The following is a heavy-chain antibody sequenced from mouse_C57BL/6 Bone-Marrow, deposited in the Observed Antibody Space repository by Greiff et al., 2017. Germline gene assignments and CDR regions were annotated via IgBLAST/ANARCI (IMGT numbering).Heavy chain of an antibody. D-gene: IGHD2-3*01. CDR2: INPNSGST. Sequence: QVLVKQPGAELVKPGASVKLSCKASGYTFTSYWMHWVKQRPGQGLEWIGMINPNSGSTNYNEKFKSKATLTVDKSSSTAYMQLSSLTSEDSAVYDCARRVYDGYYGFAYWGQGTLVTVSA. J-gene: IGHJ3*01. V-gene: IGHV1-64*01. CDR3: ARRVYDGYYGFAY. CDR1: GYTFTSYW.